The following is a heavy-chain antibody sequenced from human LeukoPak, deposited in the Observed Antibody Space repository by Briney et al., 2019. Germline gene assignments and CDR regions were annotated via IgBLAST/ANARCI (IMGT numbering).Heavy chain of an antibody. CDR2: IYYSGST. CDR3: AISLKGEYYYGSGDPLDY. V-gene: IGHV4-39*01. Sequence: PSETLSLTCTVSGGSISSSSYYWGWIRQPPGKGLEWIGSIYYSGSTYYNPSLKSRVTISVDTSKNQFSPKLSSVTAADTAVYYCAISLKGEYYYGSGDPLDYWGQGTLVTVSS. J-gene: IGHJ4*02. D-gene: IGHD3-10*01. CDR1: GGSISSSSYY.